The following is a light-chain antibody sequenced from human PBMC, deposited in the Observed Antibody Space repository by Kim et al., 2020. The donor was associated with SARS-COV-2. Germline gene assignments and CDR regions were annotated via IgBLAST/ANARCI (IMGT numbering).Light chain of an antibody. V-gene: IGKV1-39*01. CDR1: QGLSKF. Sequence: SASVGDTVTITCRASQGLSKFLSWYQQIPGKAPKLLIYVASTLQSGVPSRFSGSGSGTDFTLTISSLQREDFAIYFCQQNHITPYTFGQGTKLEI. J-gene: IGKJ2*01. CDR3: QQNHITPYT. CDR2: VAS.